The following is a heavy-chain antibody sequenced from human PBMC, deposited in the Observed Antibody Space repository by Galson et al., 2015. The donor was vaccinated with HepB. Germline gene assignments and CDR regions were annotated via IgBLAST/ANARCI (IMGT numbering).Heavy chain of an antibody. Sequence: ETLSLTCAVYGGSFSVYYWSWIRQPPGKGLEWIGEINHSGSTNYNPSLKSRVTISVDTSKNQFTLKLSSVTAADTAVYYCARGQGGYCTGGSCRALGYWGQGTLVTVSS. V-gene: IGHV4-34*01. CDR3: ARGQGGYCTGGSCRALGY. CDR2: INHSGST. D-gene: IGHD2-15*01. J-gene: IGHJ4*02. CDR1: GGSFSVYY.